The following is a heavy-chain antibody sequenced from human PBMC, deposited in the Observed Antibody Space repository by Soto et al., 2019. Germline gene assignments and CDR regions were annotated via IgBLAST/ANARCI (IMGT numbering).Heavy chain of an antibody. CDR3: ARDSGVVVAATQYYFDY. J-gene: IGHJ4*02. Sequence: SETLSLTCTVSGGSINNHYWSWIRQPPGKGLEWLGYVYYNGITNYNPSLKSRVTISVDTSKNQFSLKLSSVTAADTAVYYCARDSGVVVAATQYYFDYWGQGTLVTVSS. D-gene: IGHD2-15*01. CDR1: GGSINNHY. CDR2: VYYNGIT. V-gene: IGHV4-59*11.